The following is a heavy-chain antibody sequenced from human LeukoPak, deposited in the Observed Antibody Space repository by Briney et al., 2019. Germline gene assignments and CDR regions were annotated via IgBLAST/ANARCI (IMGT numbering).Heavy chain of an antibody. Sequence: VASVKVSCKASGYTFTGHYIHWVRQAPGQGLEWMGWINLNNGGTNYAQKFQGRVSVTRDSSISTAYMELSRLRSDDTALYYCARDRVPFYSSTFKDYYLHYGLDVWGLGTPVTVSS. CDR1: GYTFTGHY. V-gene: IGHV1-2*02. D-gene: IGHD6-13*01. J-gene: IGHJ6*02. CDR2: INLNNGGT. CDR3: ARDRVPFYSSTFKDYYLHYGLDV.